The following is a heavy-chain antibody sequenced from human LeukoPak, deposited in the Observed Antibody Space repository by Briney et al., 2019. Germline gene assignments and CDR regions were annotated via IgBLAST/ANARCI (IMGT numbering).Heavy chain of an antibody. CDR3: ARLESGYDYGPVDY. Sequence: ASVKVSCKASGYTFTSYGISWARQAPGQGLEWMGWISAYNGNTNYAQKLQGRVTMTTDTSTSTAYMELRSLRSDDTAVYYCARLESGYDYGPVDYWGQGTLVTVSS. CDR2: ISAYNGNT. D-gene: IGHD5-12*01. J-gene: IGHJ4*02. CDR1: GYTFTSYG. V-gene: IGHV1-18*04.